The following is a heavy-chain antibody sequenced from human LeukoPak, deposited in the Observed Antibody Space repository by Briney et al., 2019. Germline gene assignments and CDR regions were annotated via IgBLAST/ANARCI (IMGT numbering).Heavy chain of an antibody. D-gene: IGHD3-22*01. CDR2: ISAYNGNT. Sequence: ASVKVSCKASGYTFTSYGISWVRQAPGQGLEWMGWISAYNGNTNYAQKFQGRVTITADESTSTAYMELSSLRSEDTAVYYCARELGGDYYDSSGYVPYFDYWGQGTLVTVSS. CDR3: ARELGGDYYDSSGYVPYFDY. J-gene: IGHJ4*02. CDR1: GYTFTSYG. V-gene: IGHV1-18*01.